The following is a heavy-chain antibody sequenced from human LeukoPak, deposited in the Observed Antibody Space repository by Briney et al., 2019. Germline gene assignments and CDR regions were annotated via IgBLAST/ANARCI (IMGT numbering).Heavy chain of an antibody. Sequence: SETLSLTCTVSGGSISSYYWSWIRQPPGKGLEWIGYIYYSGSTNYKPSLKSRVTISVDTSKNQFSLHLSSVTAADTAVYYCARSYSNWFDPWGQGTLVTVSS. J-gene: IGHJ5*02. CDR1: GGSISSYY. V-gene: IGHV4-59*08. D-gene: IGHD3-10*01. CDR2: IYYSGST. CDR3: ARSYSNWFDP.